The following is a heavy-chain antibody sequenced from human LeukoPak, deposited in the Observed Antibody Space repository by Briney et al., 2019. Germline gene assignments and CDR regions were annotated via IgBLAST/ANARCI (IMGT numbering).Heavy chain of an antibody. J-gene: IGHJ6*02. Sequence: SVKVSCKASGGTFSSYAISWVRQAPGQGLEWMGGIIPIFGTANYAQKFQGRVTITADESTSTAYMELSSLRSEDTAVYYCARAIPPPTAMVRFYYYYGMDVWGQGTTVTVSS. CDR1: GGTFSSYA. CDR3: ARAIPPPTAMVRFYYYYGMDV. V-gene: IGHV1-69*13. D-gene: IGHD5-18*01. CDR2: IIPIFGTA.